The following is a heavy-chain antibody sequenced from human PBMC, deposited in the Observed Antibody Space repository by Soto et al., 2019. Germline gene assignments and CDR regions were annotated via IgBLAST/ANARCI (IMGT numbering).Heavy chain of an antibody. D-gene: IGHD3-10*01. J-gene: IGHJ6*02. Sequence: QVQLQQWGAGLLKPSETLSLTCVVYGGSFSGYSWTWIRQPPGKGLEWIGEINVGGSTNYNPSLKSRVTISKDTSKNQISLTLTSAIAADTALYYCARRPPGKAELWPGPRNLVYGLDVWGQGTTVTVSS. CDR3: ARRPPGKAELWPGPRNLVYGLDV. V-gene: IGHV4-34*01. CDR1: GGSFSGYS. CDR2: INVGGST.